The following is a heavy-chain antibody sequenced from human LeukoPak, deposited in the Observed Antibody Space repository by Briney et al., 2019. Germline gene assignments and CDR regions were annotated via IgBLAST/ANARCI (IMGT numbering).Heavy chain of an antibody. D-gene: IGHD2-15*01. J-gene: IGHJ4*02. CDR1: GFTFSTYG. CDR3: ARGDGGGGTHPFDY. CDR2: VWYDGSLK. Sequence: GGSLRLSCAASGFTFSTYGMNWVRQAPGKGLECVAVVWYDGSLKYYRDFVKGRFTISRDNSKNTLYLQMNSLRVEDTAVFYCARGDGGGGTHPFDYWGQGTLVTVSS. V-gene: IGHV3-33*01.